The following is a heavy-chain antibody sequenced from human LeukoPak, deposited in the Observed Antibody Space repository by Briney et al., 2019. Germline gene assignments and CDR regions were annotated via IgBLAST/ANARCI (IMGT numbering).Heavy chain of an antibody. Sequence: SVKVSCKASGGTFSSYAISWVREAPGQGLEWMGRIIPIFGTANYAQKFQGRVTITTDESTSTAYMELSSPRSEDTAVYYCARLPLGWGAFDIWGQGTMVSVSS. J-gene: IGHJ3*02. D-gene: IGHD1-26*01. CDR1: GGTFSSYA. CDR3: ARLPLGWGAFDI. CDR2: IIPIFGTA. V-gene: IGHV1-69*05.